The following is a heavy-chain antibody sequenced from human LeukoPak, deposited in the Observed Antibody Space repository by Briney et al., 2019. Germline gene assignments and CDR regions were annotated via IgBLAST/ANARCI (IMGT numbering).Heavy chain of an antibody. CDR2: VSYDGSDK. V-gene: IGHV3-30*18. J-gene: IGHJ4*02. CDR1: GFTFSSYG. Sequence: GGSLRLSCGASGFTFSSYGMHWVRQAPGKGLEWVAVVSYDGSDKYYADSVKGRFTISRDNSKNTLYLQMNSLRAEDTAVYYCVKDKLWFGEPNYYFDYWGQGTLVTVSS. D-gene: IGHD3-10*01. CDR3: VKDKLWFGEPNYYFDY.